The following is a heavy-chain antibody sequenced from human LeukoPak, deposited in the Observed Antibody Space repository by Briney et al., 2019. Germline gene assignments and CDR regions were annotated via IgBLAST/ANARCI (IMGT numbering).Heavy chain of an antibody. CDR3: ARAKWGGIAARPRDAFDI. V-gene: IGHV4-31*03. J-gene: IGHJ3*02. CDR1: GGSISSGGYF. Sequence: PSETLSLTCTVSGGSISSGGYFWSWIRQHPGKGLEWIGYISYSGSTYCNPSLKSRVTISVDTSKRQFSLRLSSVTAADTAVYYCARAKWGGIAARPRDAFDIWGQGTMVTVSS. CDR2: ISYSGST. D-gene: IGHD6-6*01.